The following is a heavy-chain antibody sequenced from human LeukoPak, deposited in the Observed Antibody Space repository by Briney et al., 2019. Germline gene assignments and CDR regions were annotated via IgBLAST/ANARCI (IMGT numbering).Heavy chain of an antibody. D-gene: IGHD3-22*01. CDR3: ARSYYYDSSHTVDY. CDR2: IWYDGSNK. J-gene: IGHJ4*02. Sequence: GGSLRLSCAASEFTFSGDWMSWVRQAPGKGLEWVAVIWYDGSNKYYADTVKGRFTISRDNSKNTLYLQMNSLRAEDTAVYYCARSYYYDSSHTVDYWGQGTLVTVSS. V-gene: IGHV3-33*08. CDR1: EFTFSGDW.